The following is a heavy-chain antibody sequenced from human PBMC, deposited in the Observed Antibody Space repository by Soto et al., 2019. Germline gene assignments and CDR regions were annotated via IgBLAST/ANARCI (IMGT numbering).Heavy chain of an antibody. D-gene: IGHD2-8*01. CDR2: ISYDGTNK. CDR3: ASEQMAVLRGVLDY. CDR1: GFTFSSYA. Sequence: GGSLRLSCAASGFTFSSYAMHWVRQAPGKGLEWVAVISYDGTNKYYADSVKGRFTISRDNSKNTLYLQMNSLRTEDTAVYYCASEQMAVLRGVLDYWGRGTLVTVS. V-gene: IGHV3-30-3*01. J-gene: IGHJ4*02.